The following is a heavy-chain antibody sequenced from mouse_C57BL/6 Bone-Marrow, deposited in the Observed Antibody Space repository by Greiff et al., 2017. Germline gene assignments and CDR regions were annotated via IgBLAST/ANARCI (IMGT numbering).Heavy chain of an antibody. CDR1: GFHITNTY. D-gene: IGHD2-3*01. J-gene: IGHJ2*01. CDR3: AKGWLLHDFDY. V-gene: IGHV14-3*01. CDR2: IAPATGNT. Sequence: VQLQQSVAELVRPGASVTLSCTASGFHITNTYMHWVKQRPDQGLVWIGRIAPATGNTKYAPKFQGKATITADTSSNTAYLQLSSLTSEDTAIYYGAKGWLLHDFDYWGQGTTLTVSS.